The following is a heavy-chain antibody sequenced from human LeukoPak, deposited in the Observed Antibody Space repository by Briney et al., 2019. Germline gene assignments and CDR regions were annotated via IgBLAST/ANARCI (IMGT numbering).Heavy chain of an antibody. CDR1: GGSISSSSYY. CDR2: IYYSGST. D-gene: IGHD3-22*01. V-gene: IGHV4-39*07. J-gene: IGHJ4*02. CDR3: ARIPYYYDSSGYLGYYFDY. Sequence: SQTLSLTCTVSGGSISSSSYYWGWIRQPPGKGLEWIGSIYYSGSTYYNPSLKSRVTISVDTSKNQFSLKLSSVTAADTAVYYCARIPYYYDSSGYLGYYFDYWGQGTLVTVSS.